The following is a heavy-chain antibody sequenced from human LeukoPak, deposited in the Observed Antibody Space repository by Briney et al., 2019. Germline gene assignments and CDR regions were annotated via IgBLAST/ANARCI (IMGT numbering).Heavy chain of an antibody. Sequence: GGSLRLSCAASGFTFSSTWMHWFRQAPGKGLVWVSRIHSDGSSTIYADSVKGRFTISRDNAKNTLYLQMNSLRAEDTAVYYCVRDRYYVPNYWGQGTLVTVSS. CDR3: VRDRYYVPNY. CDR1: GFTFSSTW. V-gene: IGHV3-74*01. CDR2: IHSDGSST. J-gene: IGHJ4*02. D-gene: IGHD3-10*02.